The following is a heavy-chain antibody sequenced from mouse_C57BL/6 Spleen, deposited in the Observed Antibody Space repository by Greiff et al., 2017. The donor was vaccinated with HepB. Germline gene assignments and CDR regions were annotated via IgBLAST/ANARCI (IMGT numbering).Heavy chain of an antibody. Sequence: QVQLQQPGAELVMPGASVKLSCKASGYTFTSYWMHWVKQRPGQGLEWIGEIDPSDSYTNYNQKFKGKSTLTVDKSSSTAYMQLSSLTSEDSAVYDCALAYYSKGGFAYWGQGTLVTVSA. CDR2: IDPSDSYT. CDR1: GYTFTSYW. CDR3: ALAYYSKGGFAY. J-gene: IGHJ3*01. V-gene: IGHV1-69*01. D-gene: IGHD2-5*01.